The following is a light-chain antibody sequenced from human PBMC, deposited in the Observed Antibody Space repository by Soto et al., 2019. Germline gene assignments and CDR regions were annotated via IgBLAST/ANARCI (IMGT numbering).Light chain of an antibody. Sequence: EIVLTQSPGTLSLSPGERATLSCRASQSVSSTYLIWYQQKPGQAPRLLIYGALSRATGIPDRFSGSGSGTDFTLTISRLGPEDFAVYYCQQYGSSPPLSFGGGTKVDIK. CDR3: QQYGSSPPLS. V-gene: IGKV3-20*01. CDR2: GAL. J-gene: IGKJ4*01. CDR1: QSVSSTY.